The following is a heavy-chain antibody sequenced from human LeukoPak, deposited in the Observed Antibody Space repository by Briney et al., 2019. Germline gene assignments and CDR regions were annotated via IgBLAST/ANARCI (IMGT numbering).Heavy chain of an antibody. D-gene: IGHD2-21*02. CDR1: GFTFSNYG. V-gene: IGHV3-30*02. J-gene: IGHJ4*02. CDR2: IRYDGSNK. Sequence: GGSLRLSCAASGFTFSNYGVHWVRQAPGKGLEWVAFIRYDGSNKYYADSVKGRFTISGDNSKNRLYLQMNSLRAEDTAVYYCAKDSGLAYCGGGCYSRDYWGQGTLVTVSS. CDR3: AKDSGLAYCGGGCYSRDY.